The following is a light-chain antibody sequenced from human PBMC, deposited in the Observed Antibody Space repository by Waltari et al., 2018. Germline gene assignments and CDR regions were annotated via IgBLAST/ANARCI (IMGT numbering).Light chain of an antibody. CDR2: DAF. CDR3: QMYVRLPAT. J-gene: IGKJ1*01. CDR1: QSVSRAL. V-gene: IGKV3D-20*02. Sequence: EIVLTQSPGTLSLSPGERATLSCRASQSVSRALAWYQQTPGQAPRLLIYDAFKRAAGIPDRFSGSGTGTDFSLTISRLEPEDLAVYYCQMYVRLPATFGQGTTVEIK.